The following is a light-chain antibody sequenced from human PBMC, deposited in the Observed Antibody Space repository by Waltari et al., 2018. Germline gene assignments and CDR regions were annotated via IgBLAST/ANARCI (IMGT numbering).Light chain of an antibody. V-gene: IGKV1-5*03. CDR2: KAS. CDR1: QSISSW. Sequence: DIQMPQAPSTLSASVGDRVTITCLASQSISSWLAWYQQKPGKAPKLLIYKASSLESGVPSRFSGSGSGTEFTLTISSLQPDDFATYYCQQYHTLYTFGQGTKLEI. J-gene: IGKJ2*01. CDR3: QQYHTLYT.